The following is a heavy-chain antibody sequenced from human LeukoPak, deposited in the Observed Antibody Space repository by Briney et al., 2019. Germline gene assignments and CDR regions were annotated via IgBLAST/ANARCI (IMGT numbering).Heavy chain of an antibody. CDR2: MNPNSGNT. J-gene: IGHJ6*03. V-gene: IGHV1-8*01. D-gene: IGHD6-13*01. CDR3: ARADNLIAAAGPYYYYYYMDV. Sequence: GASVKVSCKASGYTFTSYDINWVRQATGQGLEWMGWMNPNSGNTGYAQKFQGRVTMTRNTSISTAYMELSSLRSEDTAVYYCARADNLIAAAGPYYYYYYMDVWGKGTTVTISS. CDR1: GYTFTSYD.